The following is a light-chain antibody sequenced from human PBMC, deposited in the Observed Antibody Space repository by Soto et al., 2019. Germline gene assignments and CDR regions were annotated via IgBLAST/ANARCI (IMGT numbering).Light chain of an antibody. J-gene: IGKJ1*01. CDR3: QQYNSYPWT. CDR1: QSISSW. CDR2: DAS. Sequence: DIQMTQSPSTVSASVGDRVTITCRASQSISSWLAWYQQKPGKAPKLLIYDASSLESGVPSRFSGSGSGTEFTLIISNLQPDDFATYYCQQYNSYPWTFGQGTKV. V-gene: IGKV1-5*01.